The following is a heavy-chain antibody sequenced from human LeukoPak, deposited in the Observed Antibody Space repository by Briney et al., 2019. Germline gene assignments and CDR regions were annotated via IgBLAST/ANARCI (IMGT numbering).Heavy chain of an antibody. Sequence: GGSLRLSCAASGFTFSSHSMNWVRQAPGKGLEWVSYISSSSSTIYYADSMKGRFTISRDNAKNSLYLQMNSLRAEDTAVYYCARGAYYYEDWGQGTLVTVSS. J-gene: IGHJ4*02. CDR3: ARGAYYYED. D-gene: IGHD3-22*01. CDR1: GFTFSSHS. CDR2: ISSSSSTI. V-gene: IGHV3-48*01.